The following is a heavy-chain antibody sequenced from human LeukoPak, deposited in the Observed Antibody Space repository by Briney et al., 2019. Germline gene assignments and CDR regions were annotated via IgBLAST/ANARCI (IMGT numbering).Heavy chain of an antibody. CDR1: GFTFSSYA. D-gene: IGHD6-13*01. CDR3: AKEYSSSWPIQH. J-gene: IGHJ1*01. Sequence: GGSLRLSCAASGFTFSSYAMSWVRQAPGKGLEWVSAISGSCGSTYYADSVKGRFTISRDKSKNTLYVQMNSLRAEDTAVYYCAKEYSSSWPIQHWGQGTLVTVSS. V-gene: IGHV3-23*01. CDR2: ISGSCGST.